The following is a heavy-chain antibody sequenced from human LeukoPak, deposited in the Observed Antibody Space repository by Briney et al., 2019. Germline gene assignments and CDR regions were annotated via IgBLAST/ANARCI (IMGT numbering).Heavy chain of an antibody. D-gene: IGHD5-24*01. J-gene: IGHJ6*02. CDR1: GFTVSSNY. V-gene: IGHV3-66*02. CDR2: IYSGGST. Sequence: GGSLRLSCAASGFTVSSNYMSWVRQAPGKGLEWVSVIYSGGSTYYADSVKGRFTISRDNSKNTLYLQMNSLRAEDTAVYYCAREMATINAYGMDVWGQGTTVTVSS. CDR3: AREMATINAYGMDV.